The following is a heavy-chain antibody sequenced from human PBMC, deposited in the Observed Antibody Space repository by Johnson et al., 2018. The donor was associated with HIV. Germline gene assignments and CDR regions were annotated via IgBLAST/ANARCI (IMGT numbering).Heavy chain of an antibody. V-gene: IGHV3-11*01. D-gene: IGHD6-19*01. J-gene: IGHJ3*02. Sequence: QVQLVESGGGVVQPGGSLRLSCAASGFTFSDYYMSWIRQTPGKGLERVSYISSSGRTLDYADSVKGRFTISRDNAKNSLYLQMNSLRAEDTALYYCAKDRSVAGLYDAFDTWGQGTRVTVSS. CDR2: ISSSGRTL. CDR1: GFTFSDYY. CDR3: AKDRSVAGLYDAFDT.